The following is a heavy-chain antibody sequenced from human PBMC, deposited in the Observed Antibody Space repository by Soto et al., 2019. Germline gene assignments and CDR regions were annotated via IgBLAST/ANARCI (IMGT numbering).Heavy chain of an antibody. D-gene: IGHD6-25*01. CDR3: ARVLGRRLYQYYGMDV. J-gene: IGHJ6*02. Sequence: QVLLVESGGGMVQPGRSLRLSCAASGFTFSSYAMHWVRQAPGKGLEWVALISSDGYKEFYAASVEGRFIISRDNSKNTLYLDMKTVTDEDAGLYSCARVLGRRLYQYYGMDVWGQGTTVTVSS. V-gene: IGHV3-30-3*01. CDR2: ISSDGYKE. CDR1: GFTFSSYA.